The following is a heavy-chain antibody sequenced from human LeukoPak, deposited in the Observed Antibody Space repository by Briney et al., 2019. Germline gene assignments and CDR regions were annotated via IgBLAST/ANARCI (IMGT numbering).Heavy chain of an antibody. Sequence: GGSLRLSCAASGFTFSSYEMNWVRQAPGKGLEWVSYISSSGSTVYYADSVKGRFTISRDNAKNSLYLQMNSLRAEDTAVYYCARVGDCSSTSCYPTYYYYYMDVWGKGTTVTISS. D-gene: IGHD2-2*01. V-gene: IGHV3-48*03. CDR3: ARVGDCSSTSCYPTYYYYYMDV. CDR2: ISSSGSTV. CDR1: GFTFSSYE. J-gene: IGHJ6*03.